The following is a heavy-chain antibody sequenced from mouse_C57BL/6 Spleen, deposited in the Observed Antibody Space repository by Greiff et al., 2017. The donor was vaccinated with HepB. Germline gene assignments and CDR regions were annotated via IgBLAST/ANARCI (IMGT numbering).Heavy chain of an antibody. CDR2: IYPGSGST. CDR3: ERWGKYDDGDYAMDY. J-gene: IGHJ4*01. Sequence: VQLQQPGAELVKPGASVKMSCKASGYTFTSYWITWVKQRPGQGLEWIGDIYPGSGSTYYNEKFKSKATLTVDTSSSTAYMQLSSLTTEDSAVYACERWGKYDDGDYAMDYWGQGTSVTVSS. V-gene: IGHV1-55*01. D-gene: IGHD2-4*01. CDR1: GYTFTSYW.